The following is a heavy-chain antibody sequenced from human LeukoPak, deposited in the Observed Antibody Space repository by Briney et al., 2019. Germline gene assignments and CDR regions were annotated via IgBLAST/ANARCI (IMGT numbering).Heavy chain of an antibody. V-gene: IGHV4-34*01. D-gene: IGHD3-9*01. CDR2: INHSGST. J-gene: IGHJ4*02. Sequence: PSETLSLTCAVYGGSFSGYYWSWIRQPPGKGLEWIGEINHSGSTNYNPSLKSRVTISVDTSKNQFSLKLSSVTAAVTAVYFCARHRGNFDWLPYYFHYWGRGTLVTVSS. CDR1: GGSFSGYY. CDR3: ARHRGNFDWLPYYFHY.